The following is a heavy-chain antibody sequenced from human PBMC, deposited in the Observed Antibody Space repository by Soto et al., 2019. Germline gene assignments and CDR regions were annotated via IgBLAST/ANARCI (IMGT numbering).Heavy chain of an antibody. CDR3: AKLLYYYDSSGYQFDY. J-gene: IGHJ4*02. D-gene: IGHD3-22*01. CDR1: GFRFSDYS. CDR2: ISSSSFTI. Sequence: GGSLRLSCAASGFRFSDYSMNWVRQAPGRGLEWVSYISSSSFTIHYADSVKGRFTISRDNSKNTLYLQMNSLRAEDTAVYYCAKLLYYYDSSGYQFDYWGQGTLVTVSS. V-gene: IGHV3-48*01.